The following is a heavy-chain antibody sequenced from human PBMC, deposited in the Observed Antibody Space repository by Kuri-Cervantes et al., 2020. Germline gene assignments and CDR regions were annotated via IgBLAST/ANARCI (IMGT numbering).Heavy chain of an antibody. D-gene: IGHD6-19*01. Sequence: ASVKVSCKASGYTFTSYGISWVRQAPRQGLEWMGWISAYNGNTNYAQKLQGRVTMTTDTSTSTAYMELRSLRSDDTAVYYCARDPYSSGWSPGAFDIWGQGTMVTVSS. V-gene: IGHV1-18*01. CDR2: ISAYNGNT. J-gene: IGHJ3*02. CDR3: ARDPYSSGWSPGAFDI. CDR1: GYTFTSYG.